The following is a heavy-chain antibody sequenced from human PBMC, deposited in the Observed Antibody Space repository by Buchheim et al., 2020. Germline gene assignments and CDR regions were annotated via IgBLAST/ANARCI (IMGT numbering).Heavy chain of an antibody. D-gene: IGHD3-16*02. CDR3: ARGFYDYVWGSYRFDY. V-gene: IGHV4-34*01. CDR2: INHSGST. J-gene: IGHJ4*02. Sequence: QVQLQQWGAGLLKPSETLSLTCAVYGGSFSGYYWSWIRQPPGKGLEWIGEINHSGSTNYNPSLKSRVTISVDTSKNQFPLKLSSVTAADTAVYYCARGFYDYVWGSYRFDYWGQGTL. CDR1: GGSFSGYY.